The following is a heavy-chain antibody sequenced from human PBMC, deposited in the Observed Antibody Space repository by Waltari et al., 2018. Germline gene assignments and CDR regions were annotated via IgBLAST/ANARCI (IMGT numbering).Heavy chain of an antibody. CDR1: GFTFSSYA. V-gene: IGHV3-23*01. Sequence: EAPLLESGGGLVQPGGSLRLSCAASGFTFSSYAMNWVRQIPGKGLDCVSGISGTGTMTYYADSVKGRFTVSRDLSTNAVSLQLSSLRTDDTALYFCAKDRWGGANYFDYWGQGTLATVSS. CDR3: AKDRWGGANYFDY. J-gene: IGHJ4*02. CDR2: ISGTGTMT. D-gene: IGHD2-21*01.